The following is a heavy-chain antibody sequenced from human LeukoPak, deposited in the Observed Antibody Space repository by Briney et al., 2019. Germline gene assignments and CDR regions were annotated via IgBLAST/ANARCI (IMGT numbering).Heavy chain of an antibody. Sequence: SETLSLTCTVSGGSITSYYWSWIRQPPGKGLEWIGYIFYRGSTNYNPSLKSRVTISVDKSKNQFSLKLSSVTAADTTLYYCAKHQALYYFDYWGQGSLVTVSS. V-gene: IGHV4-59*08. J-gene: IGHJ4*02. CDR2: IFYRGST. CDR3: AKHQALYYFDY. CDR1: GGSITSYY.